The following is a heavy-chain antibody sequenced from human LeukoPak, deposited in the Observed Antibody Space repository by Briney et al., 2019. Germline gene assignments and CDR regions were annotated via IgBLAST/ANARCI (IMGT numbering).Heavy chain of an antibody. V-gene: IGHV3-48*03. CDR2: ISSSGSTI. CDR1: GFTFSSYE. Sequence: GGSLRLSCAASGFTFSSYEMNWVRQAPGKGLEWVSYISSSGSTIYYADSVKGRFTISRDNAKNSLYLQMNSLGAEDTAVYYCARLAVSGRRDYYYGMDVWGKGTTVTVSS. J-gene: IGHJ6*04. CDR3: ARLAVSGRRDYYYGMDV. D-gene: IGHD3-16*01.